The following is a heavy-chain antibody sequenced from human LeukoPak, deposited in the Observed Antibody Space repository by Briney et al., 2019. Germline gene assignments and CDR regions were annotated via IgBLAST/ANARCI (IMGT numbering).Heavy chain of an antibody. V-gene: IGHV4-59*01. CDR2: IYYSGST. J-gene: IGHJ4*02. CDR1: GGSINSYY. CDR3: ARAPGSNSLLRFDY. D-gene: IGHD4-23*01. Sequence: TSETLSLTCTVSGGSINSYYWSWIRQPPGKGLEWIGYIYYSGSTNYNPSLESRVTMSVDTSKNQFSLKVSSVTAADTAVYYCARAPGSNSLLRFDYWGQGTLVTVSS.